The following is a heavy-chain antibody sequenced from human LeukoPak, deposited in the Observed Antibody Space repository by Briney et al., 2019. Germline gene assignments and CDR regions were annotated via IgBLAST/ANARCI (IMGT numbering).Heavy chain of an antibody. CDR3: ARDQLKGSGSYYSPFDY. CDR2: TSNDESIK. D-gene: IGHD3-10*01. V-gene: IGHV3-30-3*01. J-gene: IGHJ4*02. CDR1: GFTFNSYT. Sequence: PGGSLRLSCAASGFTFNSYTMFWVRQAPGKGLEWVAVTSNDESIKYYADSVKGRFTISRDNSKNTLYLQMNSLRAEDTAVYYCARDQLKGSGSYYSPFDYWGQGTLVTVSS.